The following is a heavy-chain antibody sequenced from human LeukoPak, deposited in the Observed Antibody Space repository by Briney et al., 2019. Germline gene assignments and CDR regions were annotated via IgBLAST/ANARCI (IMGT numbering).Heavy chain of an antibody. V-gene: IGHV3-23*01. CDR2: ISGGGGTT. D-gene: IGHD6-19*01. CDR1: GFTFSSYA. CDR3: AKGYTSGWPYYFDY. Sequence: GGSLRLSCAASGFTFSSYAMNWVRQAPGKGLEWVSTISGGGGTTYYADSVKGRFTISRDSSKNTLYLQMNSLRAEDTAVYHCAKGYTSGWPYYFDYWGQGTLVTVSS. J-gene: IGHJ4*02.